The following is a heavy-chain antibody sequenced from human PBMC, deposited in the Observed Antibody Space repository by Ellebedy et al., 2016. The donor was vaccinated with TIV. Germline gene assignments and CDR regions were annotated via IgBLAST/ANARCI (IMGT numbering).Heavy chain of an antibody. CDR2: ITAIFGTA. V-gene: IGHV1-69*13. J-gene: IGHJ4*02. CDR3: AGSRSYIPGYFDF. Sequence: SVKVSCKASGVTFSSYGISWVRQAPGQGLAWMGGITAIFGTANYAQKFQVRVAITADESPSTAYMELSSLGSEDTAVYYCAGSRSYIPGYFDFWGQGTLVTVSS. CDR1: GVTFSSYG. D-gene: IGHD1-26*01.